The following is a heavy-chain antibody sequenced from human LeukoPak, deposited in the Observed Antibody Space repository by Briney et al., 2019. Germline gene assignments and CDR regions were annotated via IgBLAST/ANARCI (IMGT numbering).Heavy chain of an antibody. CDR3: ARGDPGPAAPLDY. CDR2: ISYDGSNK. J-gene: IGHJ4*02. Sequence: QTGGSLRLSCAASGFTFSSYAMHWVRQAPGKGLEWVAVISYDGSNKYYADSVKGRFTISRDNSKNTLYLQMNSLRAEDTAVYYCARGDPGPAAPLDYWGQGTLVTVSS. D-gene: IGHD2-2*01. CDR1: GFTFSSYA. V-gene: IGHV3-30*04.